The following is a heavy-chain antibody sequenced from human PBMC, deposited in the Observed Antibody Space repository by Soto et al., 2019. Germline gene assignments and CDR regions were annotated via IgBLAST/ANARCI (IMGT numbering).Heavy chain of an antibody. CDR2: ISAHNGNT. CDR3: ARGRYGDY. CDR1: GYTFTSYG. V-gene: IGHV1-18*01. Sequence: QVHLVQSGAEVKKPGASVKVSCKASGYTFTSYGITWVRQAPGQGLEWMGWISAHNGNTDYAQKLQGRVIVTRDTSTSTXYMELRSLISDDTAVYYCARGRYGDYWGQGALVTVSS. J-gene: IGHJ4*02. D-gene: IGHD1-1*01.